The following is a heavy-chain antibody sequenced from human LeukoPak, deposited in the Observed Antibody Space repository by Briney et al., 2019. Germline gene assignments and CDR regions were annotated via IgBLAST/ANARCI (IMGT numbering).Heavy chain of an antibody. CDR2: IIPILGIA. Sequence: ASVKVSCKASGGTFSSYAISWVRQAPGQGLEWMGRIIPILGIANYAQKFQGRVTITADKSTSTAYMELSSLRSEDTAVYYCARDGAFTVTLVDYGMDVWGQGTTVTVSS. CDR3: ARDGAFTVTLVDYGMDV. J-gene: IGHJ6*02. D-gene: IGHD4-4*01. CDR1: GGTFSSYA. V-gene: IGHV1-69*04.